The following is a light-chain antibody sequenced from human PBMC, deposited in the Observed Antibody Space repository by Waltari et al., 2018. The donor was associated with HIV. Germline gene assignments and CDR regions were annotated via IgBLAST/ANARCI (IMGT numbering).Light chain of an antibody. V-gene: IGKV3-15*01. J-gene: IGKJ1*01. CDR1: RSVNSN. Sequence: EIVMTQSPATLSVSPGERVTLSCRASRSVNSNLAWYQQKPGQAPRLLIYGAFGRAAGIPARFSGGGSGTEFTLTISSLQAEDVAIYYCQQYFWNPWTFGQGTKLDIK. CDR3: QQYFWNPWT. CDR2: GAF.